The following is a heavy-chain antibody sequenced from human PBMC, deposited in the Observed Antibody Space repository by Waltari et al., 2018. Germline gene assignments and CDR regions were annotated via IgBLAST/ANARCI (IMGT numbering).Heavy chain of an antibody. CDR2: IQYDGSIK. D-gene: IGHD6-13*01. CDR1: GFTLGNYG. CDR3: AREYSRICFHALDG. J-gene: IGHJ6*02. Sequence: GGGVVQPGGSLRLSCAASGFTLGNYGMHWVRQAPGKGLEWVAVIQYDGSIKNYADSVKGRFTISRENSKNTLYLEMKSLRAEDTAVYYCAREYSRICFHALDGWGQGTAVTVSS. V-gene: IGHV3-33*05.